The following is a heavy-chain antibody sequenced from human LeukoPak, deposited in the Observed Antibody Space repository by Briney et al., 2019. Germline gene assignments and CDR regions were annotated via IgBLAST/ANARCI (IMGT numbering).Heavy chain of an antibody. CDR3: ANCKGTSCWYSFDF. V-gene: IGHV3-23*01. CDR2: ISVSGEST. CDR1: GFTFSSYA. J-gene: IGHJ4*02. Sequence: GGSLRLSCAASGFTFSSYAMHWVRQAPGKGLEWVSTISVSGESTYYADSAKGRFTISRDNSKNTLYLQMNSLRADDTAVYYCANCKGTSCWYSFDFWGQGTLVTVSS. D-gene: IGHD6-19*01.